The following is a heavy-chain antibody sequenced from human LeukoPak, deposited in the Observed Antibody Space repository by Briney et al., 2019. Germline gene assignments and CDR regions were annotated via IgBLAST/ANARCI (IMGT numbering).Heavy chain of an antibody. CDR3: AKDSPNPRIAAAADC. CDR1: GFTFSSYG. V-gene: IGHV3-30*02. CDR2: ISYDGGNK. J-gene: IGHJ4*02. D-gene: IGHD6-13*01. Sequence: PGGSLRLSCAASGFTFSSYGIHWVRQAPGKGLEWVAFISYDGGNKYYADSVKGRFTISRDNSENTVSLQMNSLRAEDTAVYYCAKDSPNPRIAAAADCWGQGTLVTVSS.